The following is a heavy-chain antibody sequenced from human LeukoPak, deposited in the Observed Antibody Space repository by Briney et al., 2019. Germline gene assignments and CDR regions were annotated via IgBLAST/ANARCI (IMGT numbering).Heavy chain of an antibody. V-gene: IGHV3-23*01. D-gene: IGHD5-24*01. CDR3: AKATLATTYFDS. CDR1: GFTFSSYA. CDR2: ISGRGDTI. J-gene: IGHJ4*02. Sequence: PGGSLRLSCAASGFTFSSYAMSWVRQAPGKGLEWVSAISGRGDTIFYADSVKGRFTVSRDNSKNTLYLQVNSLRAEDTAVYYCAKATLATTYFDSWGQGTLVTVSS.